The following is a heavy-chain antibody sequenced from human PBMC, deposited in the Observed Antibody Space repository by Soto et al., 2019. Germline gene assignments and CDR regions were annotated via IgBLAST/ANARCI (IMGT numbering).Heavy chain of an antibody. Sequence: QVQLVESGGGVVQPGRSLRLSCAASGFTFSSYGMHWVRQAPGKGLEWLAVISYDGSDKYYADSVKGRFTISRDNSKNTLYLQMNSLRAEDTAVYYCAKDLRSGWSLDYWGHGTLVTVSS. V-gene: IGHV3-30*18. CDR2: ISYDGSDK. CDR3: AKDLRSGWSLDY. CDR1: GFTFSSYG. J-gene: IGHJ4*01. D-gene: IGHD6-19*01.